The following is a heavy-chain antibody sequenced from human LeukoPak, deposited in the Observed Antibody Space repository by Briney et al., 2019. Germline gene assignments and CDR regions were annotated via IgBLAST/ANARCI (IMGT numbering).Heavy chain of an antibody. CDR1: GGSFSGYY. CDR2: INHSGST. D-gene: IGHD2-2*01. Sequence: PSETLSLTCAVYGGSFSGYYWSWIRQPPGKGLEWIGEINHSGSTNYNPSLKSRVTISVDTSKNQFSLKLSSVTAAGTAVYCCARGFRVGIVVVPAGTLPHWFDPWGQGTLVTVSS. V-gene: IGHV4-34*01. J-gene: IGHJ5*02. CDR3: ARGFRVGIVVVPAGTLPHWFDP.